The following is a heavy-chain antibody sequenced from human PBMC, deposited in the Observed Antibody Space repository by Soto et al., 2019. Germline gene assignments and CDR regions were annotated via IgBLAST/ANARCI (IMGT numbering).Heavy chain of an antibody. D-gene: IGHD3-22*01. CDR3: ARDGGSNYDTRDRWDC. Sequence: QVQLVESGGGVAQPGRSLRLSCVASGFSVSSYAMHWIRQAPGKGLEWVAVISYDGSNRQYADSVKGRFTISRDNSENTLYLHMDSLRAEDTAVYYCARDGGSNYDTRDRWDCWGQGTLVTVSS. J-gene: IGHJ4*02. CDR1: GFSVSSYA. CDR2: ISYDGSNR. V-gene: IGHV3-30-3*01.